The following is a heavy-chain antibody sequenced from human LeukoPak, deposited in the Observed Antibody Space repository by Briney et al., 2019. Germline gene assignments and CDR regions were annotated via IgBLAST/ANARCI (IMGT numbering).Heavy chain of an antibody. V-gene: IGHV1-2*02. CDR1: GYTFTGYY. CDR3: ARDRVLRFLEWFIRGWFDP. J-gene: IGHJ5*02. CDR2: INPNNGGT. Sequence: GASVKVSCKASGYTFTGYYMHWVRQAPGQGLEWMGWINPNNGGTNYAQKFQGRVTMTRDTSISTAYMELSRLRSDDTAVYYCARDRVLRFLEWFIRGWFDPWGQGTLVTVSS. D-gene: IGHD3-3*01.